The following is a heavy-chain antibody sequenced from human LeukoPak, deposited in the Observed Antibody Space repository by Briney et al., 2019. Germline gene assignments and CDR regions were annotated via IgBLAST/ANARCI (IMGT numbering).Heavy chain of an antibody. Sequence: SETLSLTCTVSGGSISSSSYYWGWIRPPPGKGPEWIGSIYSSGSTYYNPSLKRRVTISVDTYKNQSSLKLSSVTAADTAVYYCASVRRGFGDLSKYYSYYYMDVWGKGTTVTIAS. CDR2: IYSSGST. CDR3: ASVRRGFGDLSKYYSYYYMDV. D-gene: IGHD3-10*01. CDR1: GGSISSSSYY. J-gene: IGHJ6*03. V-gene: IGHV4-39*01.